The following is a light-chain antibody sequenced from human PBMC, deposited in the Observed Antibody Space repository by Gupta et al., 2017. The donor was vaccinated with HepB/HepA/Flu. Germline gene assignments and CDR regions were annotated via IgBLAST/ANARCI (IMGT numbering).Light chain of an antibody. CDR2: LGS. Sequence: DIGLPQSPLSLPGTPAESASIPSSSSQSLLQGHGKNYLDWFEQKPGQSPQLLIYLGSNRASGVPDRFSGSGSGTDFTLKINRVEAEDVGVYYCKENLQAPFTFGHGTKVEVK. CDR1: QSLLQGHGKNY. J-gene: IGKJ3*01. CDR3: KENLQAPFT. V-gene: IGKV2-28*01.